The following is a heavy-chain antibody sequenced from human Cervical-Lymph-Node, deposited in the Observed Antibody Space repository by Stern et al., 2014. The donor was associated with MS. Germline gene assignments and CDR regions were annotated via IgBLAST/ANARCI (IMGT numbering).Heavy chain of an antibody. CDR3: ARQVRD. CDR1: GGSVSSDAYY. Sequence: VQLVESGPGLVKPSETLSLTCTVSGGSVSSDAYYWTWIRQPPGKGLELIGYIYYSGSSSYNPSLKSRVTMSVDTSKNQFSLRLSSVTAADTAVYFCARQVRDWGQGTLVTVSS. V-gene: IGHV4-61*08. J-gene: IGHJ4*02. CDR2: IYYSGSS.